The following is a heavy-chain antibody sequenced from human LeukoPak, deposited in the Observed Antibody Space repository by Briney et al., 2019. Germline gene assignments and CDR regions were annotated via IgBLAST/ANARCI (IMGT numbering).Heavy chain of an antibody. J-gene: IGHJ4*02. CDR1: GFTFSSYG. D-gene: IGHD5-12*01. CDR2: ISYDGSNK. V-gene: IGHV3-30*18. Sequence: GRSLRLSCAASGFTFSSYGMHWVRQAPGKGLEWVAVISYDGSNKYYADSVKGRFTISRDNSKNTLYLQMNSLRAEDTAVYYCAKDAFGYALDYWGQGTPVTVSS. CDR3: AKDAFGYALDY.